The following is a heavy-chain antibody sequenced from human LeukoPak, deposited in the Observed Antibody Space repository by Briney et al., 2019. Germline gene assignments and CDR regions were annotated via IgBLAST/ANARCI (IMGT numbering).Heavy chain of an antibody. D-gene: IGHD5-18*01. CDR1: GFTFGDYY. CDR3: ASYSYGYTPSSPFDY. J-gene: IGHJ4*02. V-gene: IGHV3-11*04. CDR2: ITSFSSAV. Sequence: PGGSLRLSCAASGFTFGDYYMSWIRQAPGKGLEWLAYITSFSSAVYYADSVKGRFTMSRDNAKNSLYLQMNSLRAEDTAVYYCASYSYGYTPSSPFDYWGQGTLVTVSS.